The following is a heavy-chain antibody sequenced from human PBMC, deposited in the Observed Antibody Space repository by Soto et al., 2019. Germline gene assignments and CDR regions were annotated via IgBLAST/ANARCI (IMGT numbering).Heavy chain of an antibody. V-gene: IGHV3-23*01. CDR2: ISGSGGNT. CDR3: AKLRDEGYYDYYYYGMDV. Sequence: PGGSLRLSCAASGFTFSSYAMSWVRQAPGKGLEWVSAISGSGGNTYYADSVKGRFTISRDNSKNTLYLQMNSLRAEDTAVYYCAKLRDEGYYDYYYYGMDVWGQGPTVTVSS. D-gene: IGHD1-26*01. CDR1: GFTFSSYA. J-gene: IGHJ6*02.